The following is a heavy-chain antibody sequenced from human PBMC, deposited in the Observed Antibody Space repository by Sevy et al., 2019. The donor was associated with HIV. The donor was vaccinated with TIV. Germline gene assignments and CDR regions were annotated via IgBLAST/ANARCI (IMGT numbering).Heavy chain of an antibody. J-gene: IGHJ4*02. D-gene: IGHD6-19*01. CDR3: ARESGSDWYLDY. V-gene: IGHV3-33*01. CDR2: IFNDGKTK. Sequence: GGSLRLSCKASGFIFSRYGVHWVRQAPGKGLECVASIFNDGKTKYYGDSVKGRFTISRDDSKNTLYLQMDSLRAEDTAVYYCARESGSDWYLDYWGQGTLVTVSS. CDR1: GFIFSRYG.